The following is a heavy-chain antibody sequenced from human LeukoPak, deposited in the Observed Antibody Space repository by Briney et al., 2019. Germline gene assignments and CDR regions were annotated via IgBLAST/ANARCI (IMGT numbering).Heavy chain of an antibody. D-gene: IGHD2-2*01. CDR3: ATLYCSRTSCYLLPDY. J-gene: IGHJ4*02. CDR1: GGSISRSSYC. V-gene: IGHV4-39*01. CDR2: IYYSGST. Sequence: SETLSLTCTVSGGSISRSSYCWGWIRQPPGKGLEWIGSIYYSGSTNYKPSLKSRVTISVDTSKDQFSLKLSSVTAADTAVYYCATLYCSRTSCYLLPDYWGQGTLVTVSS.